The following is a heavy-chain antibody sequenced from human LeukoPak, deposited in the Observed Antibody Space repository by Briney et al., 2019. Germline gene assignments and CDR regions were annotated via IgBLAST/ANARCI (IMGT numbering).Heavy chain of an antibody. CDR2: IYYSGST. CDR3: ARAPVVVPAAMDY. Sequence: SQTLSLTCTVSGGSISSGDYYWSWIRQPPGKGLEWIGYIYYSGSTYYNPSLKSRVTISVDKSKNQFSLKLSSVTAADTAVYYCARAPVVVPAAMDYWGQGTLVTVSS. J-gene: IGHJ4*02. CDR1: GGSISSGDYY. V-gene: IGHV4-30-4*01. D-gene: IGHD2-2*01.